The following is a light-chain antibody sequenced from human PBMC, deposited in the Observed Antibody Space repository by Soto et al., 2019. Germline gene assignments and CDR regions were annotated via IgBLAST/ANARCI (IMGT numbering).Light chain of an antibody. CDR2: WAS. V-gene: IGKV4-1*01. CDR3: QQYYSTPYT. Sequence: DIVMTQSPDSLAVSLGERATINCKSSRSVLYSSNNNNYLAWYQQKPGQPPTLLIYWASTRESGVPDRFSGSGSGTDFTLTISSLQAEDVAVYYCQQYYSTPYTFGQGTKLEI. CDR1: RSVLYSSNNNNY. J-gene: IGKJ2*01.